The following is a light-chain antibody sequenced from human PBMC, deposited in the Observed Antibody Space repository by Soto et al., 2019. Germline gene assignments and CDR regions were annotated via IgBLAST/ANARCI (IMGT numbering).Light chain of an antibody. CDR1: QNVRRN. CDR2: GAS. Sequence: EIVMRQSPATLSVSPEDRVTLSCRASQNVRRNIAWYQQKPGQAPRLLIYGASSRATGIPDRFSGSGSGTDFTLTISRLEPEDFAVYYCQQYGSSSWTFGQGTKVDIK. CDR3: QQYGSSSWT. J-gene: IGKJ1*01. V-gene: IGKV3-20*01.